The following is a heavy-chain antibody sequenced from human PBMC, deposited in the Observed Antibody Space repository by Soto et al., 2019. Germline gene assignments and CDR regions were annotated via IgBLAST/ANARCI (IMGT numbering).Heavy chain of an antibody. CDR3: AKDRLAGNFDY. Sequence: HPGGSLRLSCAASGFTFNNYAMNWVRQAPGKGLEWVATISATGGSTYYADSVKGRFTISRDNSKNTLYLQMNGLRVEDTAVYYCAKDRLAGNFDYWGQGTQVT. CDR1: GFTFNNYA. J-gene: IGHJ4*02. CDR2: ISATGGST. V-gene: IGHV3-23*01.